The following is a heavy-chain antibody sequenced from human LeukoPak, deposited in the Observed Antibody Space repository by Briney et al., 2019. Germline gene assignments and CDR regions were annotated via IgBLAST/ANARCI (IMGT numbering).Heavy chain of an antibody. Sequence: TSETLSLTCIVSGYSISSDYCWGWIRQPPGKGLEWIGSIYYSGSTYYNPSLKSRVTISVDTSKNQFSLKLSSVTAADTAVYYCARDLGGGYFDYWGQGTLVTVSS. D-gene: IGHD3-16*01. CDR3: ARDLGGGYFDY. V-gene: IGHV4-38-2*02. CDR2: IYYSGST. CDR1: GYSISSDYC. J-gene: IGHJ4*02.